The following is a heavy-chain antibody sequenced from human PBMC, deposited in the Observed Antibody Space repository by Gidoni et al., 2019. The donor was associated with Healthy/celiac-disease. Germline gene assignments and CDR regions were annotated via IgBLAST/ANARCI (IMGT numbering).Heavy chain of an antibody. CDR3: AKSPGWIVVASLDFDY. D-gene: IGHD3-22*01. J-gene: IGHJ4*02. CDR2: FSGSCGGT. V-gene: IGHV3-23*01. Sequence: EVQLFESGGGLVQPGGSLRLSCAASGFTVSSYAMSWDRQAPGKGLEWVSAFSGSCGGTYYADSVKGRFTISRDNSKNTLYLQMNSLRAEDTAVYYCAKSPGWIVVASLDFDYWGQGTLVTVSS. CDR1: GFTVSSYA.